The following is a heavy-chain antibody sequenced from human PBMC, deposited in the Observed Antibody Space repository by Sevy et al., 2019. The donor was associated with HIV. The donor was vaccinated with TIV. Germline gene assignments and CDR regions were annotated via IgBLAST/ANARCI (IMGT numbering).Heavy chain of an antibody. J-gene: IGHJ6*02. CDR3: ARDPLYHYGSGTFYRFYYGMDV. CDR2: IWNDGSEK. V-gene: IGHV3-33*01. D-gene: IGHD3-10*01. CDR1: GFTFNTYA. Sequence: GGSLRLSCAASGFTFNTYAMHWVRQPPGKGLEWVAVIWNDGSEKYYADSVEGRFTISRGNSRNMLYLQMNNLRAEDTAVCVCARDPLYHYGSGTFYRFYYGMDVWGQGTTVTVSS.